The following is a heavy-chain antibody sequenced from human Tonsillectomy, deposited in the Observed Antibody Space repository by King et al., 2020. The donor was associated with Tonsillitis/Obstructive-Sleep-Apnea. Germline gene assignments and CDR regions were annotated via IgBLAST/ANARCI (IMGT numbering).Heavy chain of an antibody. J-gene: IGHJ6*03. V-gene: IGHV3-48*02. CDR3: ARGEIAARHSYYYYMDV. CDR2: ISSSSSTI. D-gene: IGHD6-6*01. CDR1: GFTFRSYS. Sequence: QLVQSGGGLVQPGGSLRLSCAASGFTFRSYSMNWVRQAPGKGLEWVSYISSSSSTIYYADSVKGRFTISRDNAKNSLYLQMNSLRDEDTAVYYCARGEIAARHSYYYYMDVLGKGTTVTVSS.